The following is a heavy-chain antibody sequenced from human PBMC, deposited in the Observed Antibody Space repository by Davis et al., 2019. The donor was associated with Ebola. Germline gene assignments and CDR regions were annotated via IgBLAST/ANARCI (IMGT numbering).Heavy chain of an antibody. CDR2: ISGSGGST. J-gene: IGHJ6*02. CDR3: AREAYSSSSYYYYGMDV. V-gene: IGHV3-23*01. D-gene: IGHD6-6*01. CDR1: GFTFSSYA. Sequence: PGGSLRLSCAASGFTFSSYAMSWVRQAPGKGLEWVSAISGSGGSTYYADSVKGRFTISRDNSKNTLYLQMNSLRAEDTAVYYCAREAYSSSSYYYYGMDVWGQGTTVTVSS.